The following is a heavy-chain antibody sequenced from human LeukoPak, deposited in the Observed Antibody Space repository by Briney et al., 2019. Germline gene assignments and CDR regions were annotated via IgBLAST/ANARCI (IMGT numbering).Heavy chain of an antibody. CDR1: EDSISDYY. Sequence: PSETLSLTCTVSEDSISDYYRGWIRQPPGKGLEWIGYIHNSGTSTYNLSLKSRVTISADTSKNQFSLKLNSMTTADTAVYYCTRGAGWLIDYWGQGILVTVSS. CDR3: TRGAGWLIDY. J-gene: IGHJ4*02. V-gene: IGHV4-59*01. CDR2: IHNSGTS. D-gene: IGHD3-16*01.